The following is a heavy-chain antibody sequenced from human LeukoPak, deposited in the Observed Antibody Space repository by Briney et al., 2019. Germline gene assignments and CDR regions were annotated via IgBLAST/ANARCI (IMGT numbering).Heavy chain of an antibody. CDR1: GFTFSSYS. CDR2: ISSSSSTI. Sequence: PGGSLRLSCAASGFTFSSYSMNWVRQAPGKGLEWVSYISSSSSTIYYADSVKGRFTISRDNAKNSLYLQMNSLRAEDTAVYYCAREGGAYYYDSSGYPIYYSMDVWGQGTTVTVSS. J-gene: IGHJ6*02. D-gene: IGHD3-22*01. V-gene: IGHV3-48*01. CDR3: AREGGAYYYDSSGYPIYYSMDV.